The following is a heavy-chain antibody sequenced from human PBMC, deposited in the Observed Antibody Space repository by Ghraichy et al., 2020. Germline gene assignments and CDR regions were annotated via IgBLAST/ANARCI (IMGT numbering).Heavy chain of an antibody. J-gene: IGHJ3*02. CDR3: ARYSGSDDAFDI. CDR2: ISSNGGST. Sequence: LSLTCAASGFTFSRYAMHWVRQAPGKGLEYVSAISSNGGSTSYANSVKGRFTISRDNSKNTLYLQMGSLRAEDMAVYYCARYSGSDDAFDIWGQGTMVTVSS. V-gene: IGHV3-64*01. D-gene: IGHD5-12*01. CDR1: GFTFSRYA.